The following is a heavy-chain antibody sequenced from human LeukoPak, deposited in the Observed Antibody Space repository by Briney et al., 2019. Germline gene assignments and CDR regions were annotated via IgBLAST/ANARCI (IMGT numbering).Heavy chain of an antibody. J-gene: IGHJ6*02. CDR1: GVTISSSW. CDR2: IKEDGSEK. CDR3: AGGTGMDV. Sequence: GGSLRLSRAASGVTISSSWMSWVRQAPGKGLEWVASIKEDGSEKYYVDFVKGRFSISRDNGKNSLFLRMNSLGADDTAVYYCAGGTGMDVWGQGTTVTVSS. D-gene: IGHD1-1*01. V-gene: IGHV3-7*05.